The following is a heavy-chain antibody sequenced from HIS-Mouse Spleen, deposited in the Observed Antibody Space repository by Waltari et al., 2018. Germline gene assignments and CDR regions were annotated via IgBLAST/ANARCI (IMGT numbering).Heavy chain of an antibody. D-gene: IGHD6-13*01. CDR2: INYSGST. CDR3: AREIPYSSSWYDWYFDL. J-gene: IGHJ2*01. CDR1: GGSISSSSYY. V-gene: IGHV4-39*07. Sequence: QLQLQESGPGLVKPSETLSLTCTVSGGSISSSSYYWGWIRQPPGKGLEWIGSINYSGSTYYNPSIKRRVTISVDTSKNQFSLKLSSVTAADTAVYYCAREIPYSSSWYDWYFDLWGRGTLVTVSS.